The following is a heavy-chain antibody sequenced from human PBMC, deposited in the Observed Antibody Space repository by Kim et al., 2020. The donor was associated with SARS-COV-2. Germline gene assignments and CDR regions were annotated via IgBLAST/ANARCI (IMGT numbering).Heavy chain of an antibody. D-gene: IGHD3-3*01. CDR2: IYYSGST. CDR1: GGSISSSSYY. Sequence: SETLSLTCTVSGGSISSSSYYWGWIRQPPGKGLEWIGSIYYSGSTYYNPSLKSRVTISVDTSKNQFSLKLSSVTAADTAVYYCARRGPIFGVVMSDAFDIWGQGTMVTVSS. CDR3: ARRGPIFGVVMSDAFDI. V-gene: IGHV4-39*01. J-gene: IGHJ3*02.